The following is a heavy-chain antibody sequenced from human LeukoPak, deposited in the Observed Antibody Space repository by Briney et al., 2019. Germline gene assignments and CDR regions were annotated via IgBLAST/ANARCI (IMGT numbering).Heavy chain of an antibody. CDR2: IWYDGGNE. Sequence: GRSLRLSCAASGFTFSSYAMHWVRQAPAKGLEWVAVIWYDGGNEYYEDSVKGRFTISRDNSKNTLYLQMNSLRGEDTAVYYCARDLPNHGMDVWGQGTTVTVSS. V-gene: IGHV3-33*01. J-gene: IGHJ6*02. CDR3: ARDLPNHGMDV. CDR1: GFTFSSYA.